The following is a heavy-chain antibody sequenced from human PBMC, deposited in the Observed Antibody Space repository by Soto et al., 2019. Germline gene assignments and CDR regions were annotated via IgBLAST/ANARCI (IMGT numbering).Heavy chain of an antibody. V-gene: IGHV3-21*01. J-gene: IGHJ6*01. CDR2: ISSTSTYI. CDR1: GFTFSSYD. CDR3: ARGVGPLGRYGDSCYGMDF. D-gene: IGHD4-17*01. Sequence: PGGSLRLSCAASGFTFSSYDMNWFRHAPGKGLEWVSSISSTSTYIYYADSVKGRFTISRDNAKNSLYLQMNSLRAEDTTVYYCARGVGPLGRYGDSCYGMDFWGQGTTVTGSS.